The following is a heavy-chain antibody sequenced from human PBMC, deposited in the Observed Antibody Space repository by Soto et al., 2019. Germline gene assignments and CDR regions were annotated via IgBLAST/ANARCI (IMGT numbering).Heavy chain of an antibody. Sequence: SETLSLTCTVSGGSISSSSYYWGWIRQPPGKGLEWIGSIYYSGSTYYNPSLKSRVTISVDTSKNQFSLKLSSVTAADTAVYYCARPGGFGDNFDDWGQVTLVTVSS. J-gene: IGHJ4*02. D-gene: IGHD3-10*01. V-gene: IGHV4-39*01. CDR1: GGSISSSSYY. CDR2: IYYSGST. CDR3: ARPGGFGDNFDD.